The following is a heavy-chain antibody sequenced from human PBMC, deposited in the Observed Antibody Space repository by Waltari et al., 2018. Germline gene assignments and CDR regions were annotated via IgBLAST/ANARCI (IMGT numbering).Heavy chain of an antibody. CDR2: VYQSGST. CDR3: ARGGGGYDKYYFDL. CDR1: GGSIRRPYY. V-gene: IGHV4-30-4*01. J-gene: IGHJ4*02. Sequence: QVPLQESGPGPVKSSQTLTLTCNVSGGSIRRPYYWSWIRQSPGKGLEWIGYVYQSGSTLYNPTLNNRVTMSVDRSKNQFSLRLTSLTAADTAVYFCARGGGGYDKYYFDLWGQGTLVTVSS. D-gene: IGHD5-12*01.